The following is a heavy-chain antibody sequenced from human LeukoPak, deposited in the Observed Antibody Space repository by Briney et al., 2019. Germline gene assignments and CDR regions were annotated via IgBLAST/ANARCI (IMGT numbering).Heavy chain of an antibody. D-gene: IGHD3-3*01. V-gene: IGHV3-23*01. Sequence: GGSLRLSCAASGFTFSSYAMSWVRQAPGKGLEWVSAISGSGGSTYYADSVKGRFTISRDNSKNSLYLQMNSLRAEDTAVYYCASSWSGYYYYFDYWGQGTLVTVSS. J-gene: IGHJ4*02. CDR1: GFTFSSYA. CDR3: ASSWSGYYYYFDY. CDR2: ISGSGGST.